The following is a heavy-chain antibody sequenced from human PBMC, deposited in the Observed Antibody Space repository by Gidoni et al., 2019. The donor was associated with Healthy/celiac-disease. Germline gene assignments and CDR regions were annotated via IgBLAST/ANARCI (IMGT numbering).Heavy chain of an antibody. Sequence: QVQLQGSGPGLVEPSQTLSLTCTVPGGSISSGSYYWSGTRQLAGKGLEWIGRIYTIGRPNYNPPLKSRVPISVDTSKTQFPLKLSSVTAAYTAVYYFARAVAGLFDYWGQGTLVTVSS. CDR1: GGSISSGSYY. CDR3: ARAVAGLFDY. D-gene: IGHD6-19*01. J-gene: IGHJ4*02. V-gene: IGHV4-61*02. CDR2: IYTIGRP.